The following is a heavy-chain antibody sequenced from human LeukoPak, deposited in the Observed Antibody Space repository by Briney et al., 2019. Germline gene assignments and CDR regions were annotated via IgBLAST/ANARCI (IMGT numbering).Heavy chain of an antibody. CDR1: GFTFNNAW. J-gene: IGHJ5*02. V-gene: IGHV3-15*01. Sequence: PGGSLRLSCAASGFTFNNAWMSWVRQAPGKGREWVGRIKSKIDGGTTDYAAPVKGRFTVSTDDSQNTLFLRMSSLKTEDTAVYYCTTDRRHDILTGYYRGWFDPWGQGILVTVSS. CDR2: IKSKIDGGTT. D-gene: IGHD3-9*01. CDR3: TTDRRHDILTGYYRGWFDP.